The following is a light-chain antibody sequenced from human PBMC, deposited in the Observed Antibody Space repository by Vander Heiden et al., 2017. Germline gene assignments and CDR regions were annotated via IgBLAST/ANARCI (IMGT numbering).Light chain of an antibody. J-gene: IGLJ2*01. V-gene: IGLV7-43*01. CDR2: STS. Sequence: QTVVTQEPSLTVSPGGTVTLTCASSTGAVTSGYYPNWFQQKPGPAPRTLIYSTSDKPSWTPARFSGSLLGGKAALTLSGVQPEDEAEYYCLLYSGGAVVFGGGTKLTVL. CDR1: TGAVTSGYY. CDR3: LLYSGGAVV.